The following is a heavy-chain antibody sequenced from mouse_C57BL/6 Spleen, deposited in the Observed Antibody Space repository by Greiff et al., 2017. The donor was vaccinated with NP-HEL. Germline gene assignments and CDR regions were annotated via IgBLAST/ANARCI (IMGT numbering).Heavy chain of an antibody. J-gene: IGHJ2*01. CDR1: GYTFTSYW. V-gene: IGHV1-64*01. Sequence: QVQLQQPGAELVKPGASVKLSCKASGYTFTSYWMHWVKQRPGQGLEWIGMIHPNSGSTNYNEKFKSKATLTVDKSSSTAYMQLSSLTSEDSAVYYCASSTVVAHFDYWGQGTTLTVSS. D-gene: IGHD1-1*01. CDR2: IHPNSGST. CDR3: ASSTVVAHFDY.